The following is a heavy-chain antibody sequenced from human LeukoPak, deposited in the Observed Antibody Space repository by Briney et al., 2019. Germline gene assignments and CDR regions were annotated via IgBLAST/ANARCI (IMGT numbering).Heavy chain of an antibody. CDR3: ARATYYYDSSGLPRDY. J-gene: IGHJ4*02. V-gene: IGHV1-2*02. CDR2: INPNSGGT. D-gene: IGHD3-22*01. CDR1: VYTFTGYY. Sequence: ASVNVSCKASVYTFTGYYMHWVRQAPGQGLEWMGWINPNSGGTNYAQKFQGRVTMTRDTSISTAYMELSRLRSDDTAVYYCARATYYYDSSGLPRDYWGQGTLVTVSS.